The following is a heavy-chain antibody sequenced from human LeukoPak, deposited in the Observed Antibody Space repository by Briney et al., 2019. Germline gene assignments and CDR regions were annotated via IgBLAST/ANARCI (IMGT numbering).Heavy chain of an antibody. CDR3: ARGPAGYN. CDR2: IYSGGST. CDR1: GFTVSSNH. J-gene: IGHJ4*02. Sequence: GGSLRLSCAASGFTVSSNHMSWVRQAPGKGLEWVSVIYSGGSTDYADSVKGRFTISRDNLKNTLYLQMNSLRAEDTAVYYCARGPAGYNWGRGTLVTFSS. D-gene: IGHD1-1*01. V-gene: IGHV3-53*01.